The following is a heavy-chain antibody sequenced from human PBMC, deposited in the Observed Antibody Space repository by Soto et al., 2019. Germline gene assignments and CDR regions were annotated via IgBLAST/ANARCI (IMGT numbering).Heavy chain of an antibody. D-gene: IGHD3-10*01. CDR3: ARDSSRRSSWFDP. V-gene: IGHV4-59*01. CDR2: IYYSGST. Sequence: QVQLQESGPGLVKPSETLSLTCTVSGGSISSYYWSWIRQPPGKGLEWIGDIYYSGSTNYNPSLKSLVTISVDTSKNQFSLKLSSVTAADTAVYYCARDSSRRSSWFDPWGQGTLVTVSS. CDR1: GGSISSYY. J-gene: IGHJ5*02.